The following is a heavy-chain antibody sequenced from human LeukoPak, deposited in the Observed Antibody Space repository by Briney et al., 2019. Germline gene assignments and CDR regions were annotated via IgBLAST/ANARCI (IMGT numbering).Heavy chain of an antibody. CDR1: GGSFSGYY. CDR3: ARVDLGYCSGGSCYSHFRY. J-gene: IGHJ4*02. V-gene: IGHV4-34*01. CDR2: INHSGST. Sequence: SETRSLTCAVYGGSFSGYYWSWIRQPPGKVLEWIGEINHSGSTNYNPSLKSRVTISVDTSKNQFSLKLSSVTAADTAVYYCARVDLGYCSGGSCYSHFRYWGQGTLVTVSS. D-gene: IGHD2-15*01.